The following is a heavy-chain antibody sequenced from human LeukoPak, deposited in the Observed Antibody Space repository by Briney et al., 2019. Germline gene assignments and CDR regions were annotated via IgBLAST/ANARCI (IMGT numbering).Heavy chain of an antibody. CDR1: GYTLTELS. Sequence: ASVKVSCKVSGYTLTELSMHWVRQAPGKGLEWMGGFDPEDGETIYAQKLQGRVTMTTDTSTSTAYMELRSLRSDDTAVYYCAREAGRDGYPAWGQGTLVTVSS. V-gene: IGHV1-24*01. J-gene: IGHJ4*02. D-gene: IGHD5-24*01. CDR2: FDPEDGET. CDR3: AREAGRDGYPA.